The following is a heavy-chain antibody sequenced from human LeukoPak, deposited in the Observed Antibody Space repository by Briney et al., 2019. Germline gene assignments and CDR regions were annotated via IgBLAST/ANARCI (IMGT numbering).Heavy chain of an antibody. J-gene: IGHJ4*02. Sequence: QPGGSLRLSCAASGFTFSSYAMSWVRPAPGKGLEWVSVISGSGGSTYYADSVKGRSTIFRDNSKNTLYLQMNSLGAEETAVYYCAKERRSIQFWATTFDYWGQGPLVTASS. CDR1: GFTFSSYA. V-gene: IGHV3-23*01. D-gene: IGHD5-18*01. CDR2: ISGSGGST. CDR3: AKERRSIQFWATTFDY.